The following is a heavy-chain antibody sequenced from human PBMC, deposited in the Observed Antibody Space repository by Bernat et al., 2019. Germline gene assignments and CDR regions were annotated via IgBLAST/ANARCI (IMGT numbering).Heavy chain of an antibody. D-gene: IGHD3-9*01. Sequence: EVQLVQSGAEAKKPGESLKISCKGSGYSFTSYWIGWVRQMPGKGLEWMGIIYPGDSDTRYSPSFQGQVTISADKSSSTAYLQWSSLRASDTAMYYCARALILTGYYYYFDYWGQGTLVTVSS. CDR2: IYPGDSDT. CDR3: ARALILTGYYYYFDY. J-gene: IGHJ4*02. CDR1: GYSFTSYW. V-gene: IGHV5-51*01.